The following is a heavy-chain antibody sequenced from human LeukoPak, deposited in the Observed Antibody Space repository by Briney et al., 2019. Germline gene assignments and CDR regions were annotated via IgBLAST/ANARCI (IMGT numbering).Heavy chain of an antibody. D-gene: IGHD3-3*01. Sequence: SETLSLTGTVSGGAISSDYWSWIRQPAGKGLEWIGRIYSTGSTNYNPSLKSRVTMSVDTSKNQFSLKLSSVTAADTAVYYCARDYDGTCLQWGQGTLVTVSS. CDR2: IYSTGST. V-gene: IGHV4-4*07. J-gene: IGHJ4*02. CDR3: ARDYDGTCLQ. CDR1: GGAISSDY.